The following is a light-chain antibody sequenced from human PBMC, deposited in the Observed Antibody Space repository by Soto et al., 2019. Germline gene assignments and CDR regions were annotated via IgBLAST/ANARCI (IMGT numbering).Light chain of an antibody. Sequence: DIQLTQSPSSVSASVGDRVTITCRANQTVNSYINWYQHKAGRAPKFLIFAASSLQDGVPSRFSGTASGTDFSLTIGGLQPDDYATYYCQQSFNSPWTFGQGTKVEVK. CDR2: AAS. CDR3: QQSFNSPWT. CDR1: QTVNSY. J-gene: IGKJ1*01. V-gene: IGKV1-39*01.